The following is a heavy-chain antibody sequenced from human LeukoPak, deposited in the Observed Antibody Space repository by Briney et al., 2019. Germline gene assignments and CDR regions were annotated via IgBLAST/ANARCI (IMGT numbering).Heavy chain of an antibody. Sequence: GGALRLSCAASGFTFSSYAMHWVRQAPGKGLEWVAVISYEGSNKYYADSVKGRFTISRDNSKNTLYLQMNSLRAEDTAVYYCARWIQLWLGDTGDYWGQGTLVTVSS. J-gene: IGHJ4*02. CDR1: GFTFSSYA. CDR2: ISYEGSNK. V-gene: IGHV3-30*01. D-gene: IGHD5-18*01. CDR3: ARWIQLWLGDTGDY.